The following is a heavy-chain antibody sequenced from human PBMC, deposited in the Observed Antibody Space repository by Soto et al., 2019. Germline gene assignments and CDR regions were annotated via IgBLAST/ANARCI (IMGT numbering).Heavy chain of an antibody. J-gene: IGHJ4*02. D-gene: IGHD3-22*01. CDR3: AHTVYHSSDIVY. CDR2: LYWDADK. Sequence: QITLKESGPTLVKPTKTLTLTCTFSGFSLRTSGVGVGWLRQPPGKALEWLALLYWDADKRYSPYLKSRHTITKDTTKNQLVLTMSNMDPVDTATYYCAHTVYHSSDIVYCGQGTLFTVSS. CDR1: GFSLRTSGVG. V-gene: IGHV2-5*02.